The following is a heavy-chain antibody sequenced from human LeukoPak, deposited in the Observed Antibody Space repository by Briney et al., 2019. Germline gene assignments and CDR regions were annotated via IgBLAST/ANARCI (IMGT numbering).Heavy chain of an antibody. CDR2: LSASGGSA. D-gene: IGHD6-13*01. V-gene: IGHV3-23*01. CDR3: ARARIAAAGTGAFDV. CDR1: GFSCINYV. Sequence: GGALRLSCAASGFSCINYVMTWVREAPGGGLEWVSALSASGGSAQYAESVKGRFTISRDNSKNSLYLQLNSLWDDDTAVYYCARARIAAAGTGAFDVWGQGTMVTVSS. J-gene: IGHJ3*01.